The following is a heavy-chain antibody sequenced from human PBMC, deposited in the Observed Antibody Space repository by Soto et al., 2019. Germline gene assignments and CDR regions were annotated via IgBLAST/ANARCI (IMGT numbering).Heavy chain of an antibody. CDR2: IIPKLGTA. V-gene: IGHV1-69*13. CDR1: GGTFNNYP. CDR3: ASSYGNSCYGDY. Sequence: SVKVSCKASGGTFNNYPVTWVRQAPGQGLEWMGGIIPKLGTANYAQKFEGRVTITADESTNAAYMELNSLRPEDTAVYYCASSYGNSCYGDYWGQGTPVTVSA. D-gene: IGHD5-12*01. J-gene: IGHJ4*02.